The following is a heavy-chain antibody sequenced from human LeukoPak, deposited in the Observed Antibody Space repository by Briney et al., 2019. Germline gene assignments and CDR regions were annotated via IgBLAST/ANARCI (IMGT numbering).Heavy chain of an antibody. D-gene: IGHD1-14*01. CDR1: GFTFRSYA. Sequence: GSLRLSCAASGFTFRSYAMSWVRPAPGKGLEWGSAISGSGGSTYYADSVKGRFTISRDNSKNTLYLQMNSLRAEDTAVYYCAKDPDKRYYFDYRGQGTLVTVSS. CDR2: ISGSGGST. V-gene: IGHV3-23*01. J-gene: IGHJ4*02. CDR3: AKDPDKRYYFDY.